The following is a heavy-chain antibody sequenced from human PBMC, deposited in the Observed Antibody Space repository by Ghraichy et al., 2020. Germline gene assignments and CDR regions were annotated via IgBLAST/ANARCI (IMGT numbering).Heavy chain of an antibody. CDR1: GFSFSSYA. D-gene: IGHD3-10*01. J-gene: IGHJ4*02. CDR2: ISGSGGST. CDR3: AKDRVGWFDYYFAY. V-gene: IGHV3-23*01. Sequence: GGSLRLSCEASGFSFSSYAMSWVRQAPGKGLEWVSAISGSGGSTYYADSVKGRFTISRDNSKNTLYLQMNSLRAEDTAVYYCAKDRVGWFDYYFAYWGEGTLVTV.